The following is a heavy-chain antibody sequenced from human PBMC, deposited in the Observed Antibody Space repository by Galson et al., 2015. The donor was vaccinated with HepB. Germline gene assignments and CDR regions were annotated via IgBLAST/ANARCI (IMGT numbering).Heavy chain of an antibody. D-gene: IGHD2/OR15-2a*01. J-gene: IGHJ6*03. Sequence: TLSLTCTVSGGSIRRGNYYWGWVRQPAGKGLEWIGRLYTSGTTNYNPSLKSRVTMSLDTSNNQFSLKLSSVTAADTAVYYCTRSTLGWEYLGLTYYYMDVWGKGTTVTVSS. CDR3: TRSTLGWEYLGLTYYYMDV. CDR1: GGSIRRGNYY. V-gene: IGHV4-61*02. CDR2: LYTSGTT.